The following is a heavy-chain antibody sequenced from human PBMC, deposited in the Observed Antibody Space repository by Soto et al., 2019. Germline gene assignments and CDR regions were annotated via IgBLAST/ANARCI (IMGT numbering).Heavy chain of an antibody. D-gene: IGHD6-19*01. CDR1: GFTFSSYA. J-gene: IGHJ6*02. CDR2: ISSSGGST. CDR3: AKGKSSGGGWNYGMDV. Sequence: EVQLLESGGGLVQPGGSLRLSCAASGFTFSSYAMSWVRQAPGKGLEWVSVISSSGGSTYYADSVKGRFTISRDNSKNTLDLQMNSLRAEDTAVYYCAKGKSSGGGWNYGMDVWGQGTTVTVSS. V-gene: IGHV3-23*01.